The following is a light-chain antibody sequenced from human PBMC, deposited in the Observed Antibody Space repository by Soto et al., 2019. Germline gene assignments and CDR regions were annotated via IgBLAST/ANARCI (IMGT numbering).Light chain of an antibody. J-gene: IGKJ5*01. CDR1: QTIKNL. CDR2: YAS. V-gene: IGKV3-15*01. CDR3: QQYHNWPIP. Sequence: TQSPATLSLSQGEGVTLSCRASQTIKNLLAWYQQRPGQSPRLLLYYASTRATGVPARFSGSGSGTEFTLAISSLQSEDFATYYCQQYHNWPIPFGQGTRLEIK.